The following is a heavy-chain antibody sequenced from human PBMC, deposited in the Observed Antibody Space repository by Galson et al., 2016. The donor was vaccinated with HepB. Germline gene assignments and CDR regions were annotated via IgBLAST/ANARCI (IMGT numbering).Heavy chain of an antibody. CDR1: GFSLNTSGVA. J-gene: IGHJ4*01. CDR2: IYWDDDK. D-gene: IGHD2-2*01. Sequence: PALVKPTQTLTVTCNFSGFSLNTSGVAVGWIRQPPGKALEWLAFIYWDDDKHYSPSLKSRLTVTKVTSKNQVLLTMTNMDPVDTATYYCARRRTSYCDSTSCPFFDYWGHGTLVTVSS. CDR3: ARRRTSYCDSTSCPFFDY. V-gene: IGHV2-5*02.